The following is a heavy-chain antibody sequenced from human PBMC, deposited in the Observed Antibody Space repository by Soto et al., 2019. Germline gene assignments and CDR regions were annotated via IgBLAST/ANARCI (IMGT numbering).Heavy chain of an antibody. CDR3: ARHFSVDYFYY. CDR1: GDSITSNSYF. V-gene: IGHV4-39*01. Sequence: SETLSLTCTVSGDSITSNSYFWAWIRQPPGKGLEWIGSVYYSGTTYYNPSLKSRVTISVDRSKNQFSLKLSSVTAADTAVYYCARHFSVDYFYYWGQGALVTVSS. J-gene: IGHJ4*02. CDR2: VYYSGTT.